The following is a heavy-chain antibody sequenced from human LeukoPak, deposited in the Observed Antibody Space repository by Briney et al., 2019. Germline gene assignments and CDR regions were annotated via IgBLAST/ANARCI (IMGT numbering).Heavy chain of an antibody. J-gene: IGHJ3*02. Sequence: RGESLKISCKGSGYSFPSYWLSWVRQMPGKGLEWMGRIDPSDSYTNYSPSFQGHVTISADKSISTAYLQWSSLKASDTAMYYCASPLRWDDAFDIWGQGTMVTVSS. D-gene: IGHD1-26*01. CDR2: IDPSDSYT. CDR3: ASPLRWDDAFDI. V-gene: IGHV5-10-1*01. CDR1: GYSFPSYW.